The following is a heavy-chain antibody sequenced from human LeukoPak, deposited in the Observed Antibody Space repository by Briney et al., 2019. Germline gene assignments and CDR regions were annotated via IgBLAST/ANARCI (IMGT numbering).Heavy chain of an antibody. CDR3: ASEDVDTGDF. J-gene: IGHJ4*02. CDR2: ISHDGTNK. CDR1: GSTFTNAG. D-gene: IGHD5-18*01. Sequence: GGSLRLSCAASGSTFTNAGIHWVRLAAGKGLEWVSFISHDGTNKYYSDSVDGRFTVSRLNSQNTVHLQMTDLRPDDTATYYCASEDVDTGDFWGQGTLVTVSS. V-gene: IGHV3-30*01.